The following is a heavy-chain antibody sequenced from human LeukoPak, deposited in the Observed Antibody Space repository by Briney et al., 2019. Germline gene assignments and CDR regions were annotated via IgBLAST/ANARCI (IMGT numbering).Heavy chain of an antibody. CDR2: IYSDGST. V-gene: IGHV3-53*01. CDR1: GFTVSSNY. Sequence: GGSLRLSCAASGFTVSSNYMSWVRQAPGKGLEWVSIIYSDGSTYYADSVKGRFTISRDNSKNTQYLQMNSLRAGDTAVYYCTRVVVLSGYDYFDYWGQGTLVTVSS. CDR3: TRVVVLSGYDYFDY. D-gene: IGHD5-12*01. J-gene: IGHJ4*02.